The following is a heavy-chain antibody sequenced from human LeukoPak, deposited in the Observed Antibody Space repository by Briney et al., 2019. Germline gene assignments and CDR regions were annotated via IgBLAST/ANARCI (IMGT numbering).Heavy chain of an antibody. CDR1: GFTFSSYA. Sequence: GGSLRLSCAASGFTFSSYAMHWVRQAPGKGLEWVAVISYDGSNKYYADSVKGRFTISRDNSKNTLYLQMNSLRAEDTAVYYCARVSATPRRLNWFDPWGQGTLVTVSS. CDR3: ARVSATPRRLNWFDP. J-gene: IGHJ5*02. V-gene: IGHV3-30-3*01. CDR2: ISYDGSNK. D-gene: IGHD6-25*01.